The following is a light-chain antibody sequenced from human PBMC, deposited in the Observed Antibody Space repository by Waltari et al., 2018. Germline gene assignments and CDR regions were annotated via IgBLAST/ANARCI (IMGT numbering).Light chain of an antibody. V-gene: IGLV2-23*02. Sequence: QSALAQPASVSGSPGQSITISCTGSTSDVGSYNLVSWYQQHPGKAPKLIIYEVTKMASVISDRCSGSKSGNTTSLTISGLQAGDEGDYYCCSYAGISTWVFGGGTKVTVL. J-gene: IGLJ3*02. CDR1: TSDVGSYNL. CDR2: EVT. CDR3: CSYAGISTWV.